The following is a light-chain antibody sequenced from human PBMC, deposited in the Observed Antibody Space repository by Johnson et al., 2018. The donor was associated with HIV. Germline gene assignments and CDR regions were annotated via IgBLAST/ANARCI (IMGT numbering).Light chain of an antibody. V-gene: IGLV1-51*02. Sequence: QSVLTQPPSVSAAPGQKVTISCSGSSSNIGNNYVSWYQQLPGTAPKLLIYENTKRPSGVTDRFSGSKSGSSATLGITGLQTGDEADYYCATWDTSLSVYVFGTGTKVTVL. CDR2: ENT. CDR3: ATWDTSLSVYV. CDR1: SSNIGNNY. J-gene: IGLJ1*01.